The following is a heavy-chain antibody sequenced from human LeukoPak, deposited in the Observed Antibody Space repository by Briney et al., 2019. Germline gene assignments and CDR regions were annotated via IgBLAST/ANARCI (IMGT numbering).Heavy chain of an antibody. CDR1: GGTFSSYA. D-gene: IGHD2-21*02. V-gene: IGHV1-69*04. CDR2: IIPILGIA. Sequence: SVKVSCKASGGTFSSYAISWVRQAPGQGLEWVGRIIPILGIANYAQKFQGRVTITADKSTSTAYMELSSLRSEDTAVYYCARGNAVVTAIRDYYYYGMDVWGQGTTVTVSS. CDR3: ARGNAVVTAIRDYYYYGMDV. J-gene: IGHJ6*02.